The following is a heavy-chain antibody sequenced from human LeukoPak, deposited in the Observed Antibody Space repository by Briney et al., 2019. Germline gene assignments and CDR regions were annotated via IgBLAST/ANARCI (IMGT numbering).Heavy chain of an antibody. Sequence: SETLSLTCTVSGGSISSYYWSWIRQPPGEGLEWIGYIYTSGSTNYNPSLKSRVTIPVDTSKNQFSLKLSSVTAADTAVYYCARLSYCSSTSCYWGYYYYMDVWGKGTTVTVSS. CDR1: GGSISSYY. CDR2: IYTSGST. D-gene: IGHD2-2*01. J-gene: IGHJ6*03. V-gene: IGHV4-4*09. CDR3: ARLSYCSSTSCYWGYYYYMDV.